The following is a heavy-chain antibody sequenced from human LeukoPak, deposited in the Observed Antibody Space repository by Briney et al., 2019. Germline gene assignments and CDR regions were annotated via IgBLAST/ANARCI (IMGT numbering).Heavy chain of an antibody. Sequence: SETLSLTCTVSGGSISSSDYYWGWIRQPPGKGLEWIGEIYHSGSTNYNPSLKSRVTISVDKSKNQFSLKLSSVTAADTAVYYCARVVATPIVVVVAALGYFDYWGQGTLVTVSS. J-gene: IGHJ4*02. CDR1: GGSISSSDYY. CDR3: ARVVATPIVVVVAALGYFDY. V-gene: IGHV4-39*07. CDR2: IYHSGST. D-gene: IGHD2-15*01.